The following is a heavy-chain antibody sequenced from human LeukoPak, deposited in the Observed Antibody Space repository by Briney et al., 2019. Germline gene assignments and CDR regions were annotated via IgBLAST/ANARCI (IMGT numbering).Heavy chain of an antibody. CDR2: IIPIFGTA. J-gene: IGHJ4*02. CDR3: ARDRNYYDSSGYPVRLNY. Sequence: SVKVSCKASGGTCSSYAISWVRQAPGQGLEWMGGIIPIFGTANYAQKFQGRVTITADESTSTAYMELSSLRSEDTAVYYCARDRNYYDSSGYPVRLNYWGQGTLVTVSS. V-gene: IGHV1-69*13. D-gene: IGHD3-22*01. CDR1: GGTCSSYA.